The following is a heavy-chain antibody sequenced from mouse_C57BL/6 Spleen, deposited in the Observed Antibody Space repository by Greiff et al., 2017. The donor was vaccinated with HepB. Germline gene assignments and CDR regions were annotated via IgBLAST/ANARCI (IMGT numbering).Heavy chain of an antibody. CDR3: ARHDYSWFAY. Sequence: EVQLVESGGGLVKPGGSLKLSCAASGFTFSDYGIHWVRQAPEKGLEWVAYICSGSSTIYYADTVKGRCTITRDNAKNTLYLQMTRLRSEDTAMYYCARHDYSWFAYWGQGTLVTVS. CDR2: ICSGSSTI. J-gene: IGHJ3*01. D-gene: IGHD1-1*01. V-gene: IGHV5-17*01. CDR1: GFTFSDYG.